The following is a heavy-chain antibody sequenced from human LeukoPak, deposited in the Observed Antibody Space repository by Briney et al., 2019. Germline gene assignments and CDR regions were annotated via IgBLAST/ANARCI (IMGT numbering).Heavy chain of an antibody. CDR1: GFPFSSYS. D-gene: IGHD6-13*01. CDR2: IKPDGTTK. J-gene: IGHJ4*02. Sequence: GGSLRLSCAASGFPFSSYSMTWVRQAPGKGLEWVANIKPDGTTKFYVDSVKGRFTISRDNALNSLYLQMNSLRAEDTAIYYCARSTPYGTTWYGRSDYWGQGTLVTVSS. CDR3: ARSTPYGTTWYGRSDY. V-gene: IGHV3-7*03.